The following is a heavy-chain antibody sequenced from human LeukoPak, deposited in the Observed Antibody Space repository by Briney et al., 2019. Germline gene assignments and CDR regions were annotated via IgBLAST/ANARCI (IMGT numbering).Heavy chain of an antibody. CDR2: INHNGNVN. CDR3: ARGGGLDV. V-gene: IGHV3-7*03. CDR1: GFTFSSYW. D-gene: IGHD3-16*01. J-gene: IGHJ6*02. Sequence: GGSLRLSCAASGFTFSSYWMNWARQAPGKGLEWVASINHNGNVNYYVDSAKGRFAISRDNAKNSLYLQMSNLRAEDTAVYFCARGGGLDVWGQGATVTVSS.